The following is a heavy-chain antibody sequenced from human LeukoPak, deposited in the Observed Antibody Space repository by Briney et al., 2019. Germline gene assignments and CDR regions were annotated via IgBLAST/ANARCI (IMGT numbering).Heavy chain of an antibody. CDR1: GFTFSSYS. CDR3: ARGWALMVYGMGDY. Sequence: GGSLRLSCAASGFTFSSYSMNWVRQAPGKGLEWVSYISSSSSTIYYADSVKGRFTISRDNAKNSVHLQMNSLRVEDTAVYYCARGWALMVYGMGDYRGQGTLVTVSS. CDR2: ISSSSSTI. J-gene: IGHJ4*02. V-gene: IGHV3-48*01. D-gene: IGHD2-8*01.